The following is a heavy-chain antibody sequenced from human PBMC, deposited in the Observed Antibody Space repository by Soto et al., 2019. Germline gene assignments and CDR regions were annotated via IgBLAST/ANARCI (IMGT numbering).Heavy chain of an antibody. D-gene: IGHD4-17*01. CDR2: IIPSFGTA. CDR3: ARESHVYGDYAATGIFHS. J-gene: IGHJ4*02. Sequence: SVKVSCKASVGTVSSYASSWVRQAPGQGLEWMGGIIPSFGTANYAQKFQGRGTITADKSTSTAYMELSSLSSEDTAVYYCARESHVYGDYAATGIFHSWGQGTLVHVSS. V-gene: IGHV1-69*06. CDR1: VGTVSSYA.